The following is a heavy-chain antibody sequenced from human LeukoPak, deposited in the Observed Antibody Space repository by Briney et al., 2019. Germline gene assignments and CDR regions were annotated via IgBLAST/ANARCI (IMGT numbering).Heavy chain of an antibody. CDR1: GGSISSYY. CDR3: ARSSSGYHPVPIDY. J-gene: IGHJ4*02. Sequence: SETLSLTCTVSGGSISSYYWSWIRQPPGKGLEWIGYIYYSGSTNYNPSLKSRVTISVDTSKNQFSLKLSSVTAADTAMYYCARSSSGYHPVPIDYWGQGTLVTVSS. D-gene: IGHD3-22*01. V-gene: IGHV4-59*08. CDR2: IYYSGST.